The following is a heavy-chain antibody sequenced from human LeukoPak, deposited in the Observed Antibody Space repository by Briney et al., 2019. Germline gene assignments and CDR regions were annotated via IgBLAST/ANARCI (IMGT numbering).Heavy chain of an antibody. D-gene: IGHD3-22*01. J-gene: IGHJ3*02. CDR2: IYHSGST. CDR1: GYSISSGYY. CDR3: ARGAYDDAFDI. V-gene: IGHV4-38-2*02. Sequence: SETLSLTCTVSGYSISSGYYWGWIRQPPGKGLEWIGSIYHSGSTYYNPSLKSRVTISVDTSKNQFSLKLSSVPAADTAVYYCARGAYDDAFDIWGQGTMVTVSS.